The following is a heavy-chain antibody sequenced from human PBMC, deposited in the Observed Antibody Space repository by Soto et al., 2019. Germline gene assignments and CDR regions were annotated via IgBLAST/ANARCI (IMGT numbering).Heavy chain of an antibody. J-gene: IGHJ6*02. CDR3: ARETDGMDV. CDR2: ILYDGSNK. CDR1: GFTFSSYA. V-gene: IGHV3-30-3*01. Sequence: QVQLVESGGGVVQAGRSLRLSCAASGFTFSSYAMHWVRQAPGKGLEWVAVILYDGSNKYYADSVKGQFTISRDNSKSTLYLQMNSLRAEDTAVYYCARETDGMDVWGQGTTVTVSS.